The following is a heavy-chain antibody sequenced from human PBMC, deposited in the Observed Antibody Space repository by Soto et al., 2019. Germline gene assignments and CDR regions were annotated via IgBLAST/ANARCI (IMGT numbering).Heavy chain of an antibody. D-gene: IGHD6-19*01. CDR2: ITASGAGT. Sequence: EVQLLESGGGLVQPGGSLRLSCAASGFTFSSYAMSWVRQAPGKGLEWVSTITASGAGTYYANSVKGRFTISRDNSKNTLYLQMNSLRAEDTAVYYCANPPISVAGTFHYWGQGTLVTASS. V-gene: IGHV3-23*01. J-gene: IGHJ4*02. CDR1: GFTFSSYA. CDR3: ANPPISVAGTFHY.